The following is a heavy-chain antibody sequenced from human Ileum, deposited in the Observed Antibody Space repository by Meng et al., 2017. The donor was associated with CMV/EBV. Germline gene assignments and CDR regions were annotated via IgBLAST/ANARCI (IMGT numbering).Heavy chain of an antibody. CDR3: ARIWAAAFDI. Sequence: SQTLSLTGAISGDSVSTDSAAWTWIRQSPSRGLEWLGRTYYRSKWYNDYAVSVKSRITINPDTSRNQFSLQLNSVTPEDTAVYYCARIWAAAFDIWGQGTMVTVSS. J-gene: IGHJ3*02. CDR1: GDSVSTDSAA. D-gene: IGHD3-10*01. CDR2: TYYRSKWYN. V-gene: IGHV6-1*01.